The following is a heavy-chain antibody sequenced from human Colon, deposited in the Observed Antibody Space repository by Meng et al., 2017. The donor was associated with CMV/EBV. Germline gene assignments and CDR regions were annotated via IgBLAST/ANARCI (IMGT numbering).Heavy chain of an antibody. D-gene: IGHD6-13*01. CDR2: ISSNSDTI. V-gene: IGHV3-9*03. CDR3: AKGAYSSSWYRFDY. CDR1: GFTFDDYA. J-gene: IGHJ4*02. Sequence: SCAASGFTFDDYAMHWVRQAPGKGLEWVSVISSNSDTIVYADSVKGRFTISRDNARNSLYLEMNSLRAEDMALYYCAKGAYSSSWYRFDYWGQGTLVTVSS.